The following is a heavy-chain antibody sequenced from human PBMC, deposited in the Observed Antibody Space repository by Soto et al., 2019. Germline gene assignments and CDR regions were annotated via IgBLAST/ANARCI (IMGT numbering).Heavy chain of an antibody. V-gene: IGHV3-30*18. Sequence: QVQLVESGGGVVQPGRSLRLSCAASGFTFSSYGMHWVRQAPGKGLEWVAVISYDGSNKYYADSVKGRFTISRDNSKNTLYLQMNSLRAEDTAVYYCAKDMGYCSGGSWCLGTYYGDYGAPRQAHYYYYGMDVWGQGTTVTVSS. CDR2: ISYDGSNK. CDR3: AKDMGYCSGGSWCLGTYYGDYGAPRQAHYYYYGMDV. D-gene: IGHD2-15*01. J-gene: IGHJ6*02. CDR1: GFTFSSYG.